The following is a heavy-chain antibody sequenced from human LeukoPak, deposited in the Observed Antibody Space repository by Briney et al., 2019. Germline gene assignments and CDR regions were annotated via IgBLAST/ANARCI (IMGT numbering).Heavy chain of an antibody. CDR2: ISWNSGSI. D-gene: IGHD3-3*01. CDR1: GFTFDDYA. V-gene: IGHV3-9*01. Sequence: GGSLRLSCATSGFTFDDYAMHWVRQAPGKGLEWVSGISWNSGSIGYADSVKGRFTISRDNAKNSLYLQMNSLRAEDTALYYCVPSTYTIFGVVSQPYFDYWGQGTLVTVSS. J-gene: IGHJ4*02. CDR3: VPSTYTIFGVVSQPYFDY.